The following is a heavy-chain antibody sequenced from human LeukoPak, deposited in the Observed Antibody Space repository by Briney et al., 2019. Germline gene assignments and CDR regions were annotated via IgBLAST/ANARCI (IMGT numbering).Heavy chain of an antibody. CDR3: ARKGGGRGSGSGSYYYYMDV. V-gene: IGHV4-39*01. CDR1: GGSISSSSYY. CDR2: IYYSGST. Sequence: PSETLSLTCTVSGGSISSSSYYWGWIRQPPGKGLEWIGNIYYSGSTYYNPSLKSRVTISVDSSKNQFSLKLSSVTAADTAVYYCARKGGGRGSGSGSYYYYMDVWGKGTTVTISS. J-gene: IGHJ6*03. D-gene: IGHD3-10*01.